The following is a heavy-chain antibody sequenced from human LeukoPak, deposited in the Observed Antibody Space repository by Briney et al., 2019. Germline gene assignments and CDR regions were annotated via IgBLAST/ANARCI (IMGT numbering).Heavy chain of an antibody. D-gene: IGHD1-26*01. V-gene: IGHV3-21*06. CDR2: IDTTSSFI. Sequence: GGSLRLSCAASGFTFSSYNMDWVRQAPGKGLEWVSSIDTTSSFIFYGDSMKGRVTISRDNAKNSLYLQMHSLTAEDTAVYYCARGQRGSYYAHKVPFDYWGQGTLVTVSS. CDR1: GFTFSSYN. CDR3: ARGQRGSYYAHKVPFDY. J-gene: IGHJ4*02.